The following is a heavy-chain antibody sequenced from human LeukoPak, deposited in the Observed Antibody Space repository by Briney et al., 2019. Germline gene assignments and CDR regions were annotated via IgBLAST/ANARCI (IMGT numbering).Heavy chain of an antibody. CDR3: ARKYGGDSSTFDAFNV. CDR2: INWNGGSI. V-gene: IGHV3-20*04. D-gene: IGHD2-2*01. CDR1: GFTFDQFG. J-gene: IGHJ3*01. Sequence: GGSLRLACVASGFTFDQFGMSWFRQAPGKGLEWVSGINWNGGSIGYADSVKGRFTISRDNAMNSVHLQMNSLRGEDTALYYCARKYGGDSSTFDAFNVWGLGTMVTVSS.